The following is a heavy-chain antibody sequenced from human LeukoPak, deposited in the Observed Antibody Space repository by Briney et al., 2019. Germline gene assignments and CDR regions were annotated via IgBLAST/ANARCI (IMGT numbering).Heavy chain of an antibody. CDR3: AKDGYCSGGSCYYYYGMDV. D-gene: IGHD2-15*01. V-gene: IGHV3-9*01. Sequence: GRSLRLSCAASGFTFDDYAMHWVRQAPGKGLEWVSGISGNSGSIVYADSVKGRFTISRDNAKNSLYLQMNSLRAEDTALYYCAKDGYCSGGSCYYYYGMDVWGQGTTVTVSS. CDR1: GFTFDDYA. CDR2: ISGNSGSI. J-gene: IGHJ6*02.